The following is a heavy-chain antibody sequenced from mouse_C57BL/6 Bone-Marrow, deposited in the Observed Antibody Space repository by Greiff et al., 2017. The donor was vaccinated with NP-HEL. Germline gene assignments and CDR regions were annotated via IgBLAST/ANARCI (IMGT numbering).Heavy chain of an antibody. J-gene: IGHJ3*01. CDR2: IDPANGNT. V-gene: IGHV14-3*01. CDR1: GFNIKNTY. Sequence: VQLKESVAELVRPGASVKLSCTASGFNIKNTYMHWVKQRPEQGLEWIGRIDPANGNTKYAPKFQGKATITADTSSNTAYLQLSSLTSEDTAIYYCAPHYYGSSSWFAYWGQGTLVTVSA. CDR3: APHYYGSSSWFAY. D-gene: IGHD1-1*01.